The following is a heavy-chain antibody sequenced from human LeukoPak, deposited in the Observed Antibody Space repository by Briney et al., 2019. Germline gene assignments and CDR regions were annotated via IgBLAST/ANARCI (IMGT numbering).Heavy chain of an antibody. CDR3: ARVTPGGVGSFDY. V-gene: IGHV3-7*01. Sequence: GGSLRLSCAASGFTFSRYWMSWVRQAPGKGLEWVADINQAGSEKFYVDSVKGGFTISRDNAKISLYLQMNSLRAEDTAVYYCARVTPGGVGSFDYWGQGTLVTVSS. CDR1: GFTFSRYW. D-gene: IGHD3-10*01. J-gene: IGHJ4*02. CDR2: INQAGSEK.